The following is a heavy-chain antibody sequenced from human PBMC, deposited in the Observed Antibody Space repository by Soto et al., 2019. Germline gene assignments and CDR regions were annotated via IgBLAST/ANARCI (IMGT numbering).Heavy chain of an antibody. CDR1: GFTFSSYA. CDR3: AKDATLLWFGELFY. CDR2: ISGSGDRT. J-gene: IGHJ4*02. V-gene: IGHV3-23*01. D-gene: IGHD3-10*01. Sequence: PGGSLRLSCAASGFTFSSYAMIWVRQAQGKGLEWVSAISGSGDRTHYADSVKGRFTISRDNSKNTLYLQMNSLRAEDTAVYYCAKDATLLWFGELFYWGQGTLVTVSS.